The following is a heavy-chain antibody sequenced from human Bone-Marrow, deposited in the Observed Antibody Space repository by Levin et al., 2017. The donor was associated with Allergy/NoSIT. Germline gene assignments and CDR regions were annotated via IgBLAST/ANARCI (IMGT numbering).Heavy chain of an antibody. V-gene: IGHV3-23*01. J-gene: IGHJ4*02. CDR3: AKEYSSSQYGY. D-gene: IGHD6-13*01. CDR2: ISGSGGST. CDR1: GFTFSSYA. Sequence: GESLKISCAASGFTFSSYAMSWVRQAPGKGLEWVSAISGSGGSTYYADSVKGRFTISRDNSKNTLYLQMNSLRAEDTAVYYCAKEYSSSQYGYWGQGTLVTVSS.